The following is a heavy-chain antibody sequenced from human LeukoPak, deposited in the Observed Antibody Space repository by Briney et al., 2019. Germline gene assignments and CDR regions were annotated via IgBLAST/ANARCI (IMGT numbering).Heavy chain of an antibody. V-gene: IGHV3-23*01. CDR3: AKDFPGGYYSEDAFDT. D-gene: IGHD1-26*01. J-gene: IGHJ3*02. Sequence: PGGSLRLSCAASGFTFSSYAMGWVRQAPGKGLEWVSAISGSGGSTYYADSVKGRFTISRDNSKNTLYLQMNSLRAEDTAVYYCAKDFPGGYYSEDAFDTWGQGTMVTVSS. CDR2: ISGSGGST. CDR1: GFTFSSYA.